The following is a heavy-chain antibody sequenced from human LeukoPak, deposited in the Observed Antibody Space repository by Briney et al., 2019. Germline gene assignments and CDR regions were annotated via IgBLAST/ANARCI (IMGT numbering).Heavy chain of an antibody. J-gene: IGHJ3*02. V-gene: IGHV1-69-2*01. Sequence: ASVKISCRVSGYTFTDYYMHWVQQAPGKGLEWMGLVDPEDGETIYAEKFQGRVTITADTSTDTAYMELRSLRSDDTAVYYCARGYDFWSGYYTIDDAFDIWGQGTMVTVSS. CDR1: GYTFTDYY. D-gene: IGHD3-3*01. CDR2: VDPEDGET. CDR3: ARGYDFWSGYYTIDDAFDI.